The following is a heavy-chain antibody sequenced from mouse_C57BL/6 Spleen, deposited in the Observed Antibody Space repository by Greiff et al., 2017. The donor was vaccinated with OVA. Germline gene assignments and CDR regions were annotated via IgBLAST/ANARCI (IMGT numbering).Heavy chain of an antibody. D-gene: IGHD3-1*01. CDR3: ARKGYAWYCDV. J-gene: IGHJ1*03. CDR1: GYTFTDYY. Sequence: EVQLQQSGPELVKPGASVKISCKASGYTFTDYYMNWVKQSHGKSLEWIGDINPNNGGTSYNQKFKGKATLTVDKSSSTAYMELRSLTSEDSAVYYCARKGYAWYCDVWGTGTTVTVSS. CDR2: INPNNGGT. V-gene: IGHV1-26*01.